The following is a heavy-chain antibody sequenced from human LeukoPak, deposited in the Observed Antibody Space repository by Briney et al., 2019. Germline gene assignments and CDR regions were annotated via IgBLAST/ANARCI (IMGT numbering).Heavy chain of an antibody. CDR3: ARRIEKTAMVDY. Sequence: SETLSLTCAVYGGSFSGYYWSWIRQPPGKGLEWIGEINQSGSTNYNPSLKSRVTISVDTSKIQFSLKLTSVTAADTAVYYCARRIEKTAMVDYWGQGTLVTVSS. CDR1: GGSFSGYY. J-gene: IGHJ4*02. V-gene: IGHV4-34*01. CDR2: INQSGST. D-gene: IGHD5-18*01.